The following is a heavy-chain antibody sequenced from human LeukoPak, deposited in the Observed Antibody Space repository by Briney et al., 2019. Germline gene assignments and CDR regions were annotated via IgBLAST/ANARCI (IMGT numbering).Heavy chain of an antibody. D-gene: IGHD6-19*01. CDR2: ISGSGGST. CDR3: AKKYSSGWCFDY. Sequence: GGSLRLSCAAPGFTFSSYAMSWVRQAPGKGLEWVSAISGSGGSTYYADSVKGRFTISRDNSKNTLYLQMNSLRAEDTAVYYCAKKYSSGWCFDYWGQGTLVTVSS. J-gene: IGHJ4*02. V-gene: IGHV3-23*01. CDR1: GFTFSSYA.